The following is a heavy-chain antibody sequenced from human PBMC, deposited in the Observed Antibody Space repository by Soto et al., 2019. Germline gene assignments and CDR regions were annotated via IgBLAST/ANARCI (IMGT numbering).Heavy chain of an antibody. V-gene: IGHV4-31*03. CDR3: ARAYYAIGTGSYWFDP. Sequence: NPSETLSLTCTVSGGSISSGGYYWSWIRQHPVKGLEWIGYIYYSGSTYYNPSLKSRVTISVDTSKNQFSLKLSSVTAADTAVYYCARAYYAIGTGSYWFDPWGQGTLVTVSS. J-gene: IGHJ5*02. D-gene: IGHD3-9*01. CDR2: IYYSGST. CDR1: GGSISSGGYY.